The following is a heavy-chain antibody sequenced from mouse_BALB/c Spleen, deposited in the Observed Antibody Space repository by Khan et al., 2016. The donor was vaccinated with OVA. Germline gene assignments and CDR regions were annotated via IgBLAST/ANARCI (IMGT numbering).Heavy chain of an antibody. CDR2: INTYTGEP. Sequence: QIQLVQSGPELKKPGETVKISCKASGYTFTNYGMNWVKQAPGKGLKWMGWINTYTGEPTYADDFKGRFAFSLETSASTDSLQINNLKSEDTATYFCARRKPYWYFDVWGAGTTVTVSS. CDR1: GYTFTNYG. V-gene: IGHV9-3-1*01. CDR3: ARRKPYWYFDV. J-gene: IGHJ1*01.